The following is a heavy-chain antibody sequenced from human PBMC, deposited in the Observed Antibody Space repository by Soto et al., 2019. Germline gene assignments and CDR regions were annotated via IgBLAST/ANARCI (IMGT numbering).Heavy chain of an antibody. CDR2: IIGDRT. D-gene: IGHD3-10*02. CDR1: GFTFRNYA. J-gene: IGHJ6*02. V-gene: IGHV3-23*01. CDR3: VKDWTGKKCPCLDA. Sequence: PGGSLRLSCAASGFTFRNYAMSWVRQAPGGGLQWVSSIIGDRTYSADSVKGRFTISRDDSKNTLSLQMNSLRVEDTAVYYCVKDWTGKKCPCLDAWGQGTSVTVSS.